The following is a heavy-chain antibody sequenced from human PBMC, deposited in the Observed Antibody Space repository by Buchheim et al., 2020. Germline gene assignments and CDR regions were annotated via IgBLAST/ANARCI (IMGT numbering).Heavy chain of an antibody. CDR3: ATPFRSYKAFEI. CDR1: GDSISSFTW. D-gene: IGHD3-10*01. Sequence: QVQLQESGPGLVKPSGTLSLACAVSGDSISSFTWWSWVRQPPAKGLEWIGEIYHSGSSNYNPSLKSRVTISLDKSKHQISLQLTSVTAADTAVYYCATPFRSYKAFEIWGPGT. J-gene: IGHJ3*02. CDR2: IYHSGSS. V-gene: IGHV4-4*02.